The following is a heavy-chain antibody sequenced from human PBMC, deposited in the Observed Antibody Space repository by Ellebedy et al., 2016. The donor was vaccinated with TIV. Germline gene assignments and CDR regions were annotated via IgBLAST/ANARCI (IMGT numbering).Heavy chain of an antibody. D-gene: IGHD2-2*02. J-gene: IGHJ2*01. V-gene: IGHV4-59*01. CDR2: IYYSGST. CDR3: ARAGDCSSTSCYSGWYFDL. Sequence: SETLSLTXTVSGGSISSYYWSWIRQPPGKGLEWIGYIYYSGSTNYNPSLKSRVTISVDTSKNQFSLKLSSVTAADTAVYYCARAGDCSSTSCYSGWYFDLWGRGTLVTVSS. CDR1: GGSISSYY.